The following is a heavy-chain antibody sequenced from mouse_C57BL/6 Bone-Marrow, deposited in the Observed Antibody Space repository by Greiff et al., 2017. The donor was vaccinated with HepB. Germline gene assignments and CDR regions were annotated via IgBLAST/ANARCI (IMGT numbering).Heavy chain of an antibody. J-gene: IGHJ1*03. Sequence: EVKLQQSGAELVRPGASVKLSCTASGFNIKDDYMHWVKQRPEQGLEWIGWIDPENGDTEYASKFQGKATITADTSSNTAYLQLSSLTSEDTAVYYCTTYLTTVVVDWYFDVWGTGTTVTVSS. CDR3: TTYLTTVVVDWYFDV. CDR2: IDPENGDT. V-gene: IGHV14-4*01. D-gene: IGHD1-1*01. CDR1: GFNIKDDY.